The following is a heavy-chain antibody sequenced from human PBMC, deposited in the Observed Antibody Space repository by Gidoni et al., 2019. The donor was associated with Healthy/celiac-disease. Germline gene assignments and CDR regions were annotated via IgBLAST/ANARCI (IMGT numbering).Heavy chain of an antibody. CDR3: ARLSGTAMGPFDY. CDR2: IYYCGST. D-gene: IGHD5-18*01. V-gene: IGHV4-39*01. CDR1: GGPISSSSYY. J-gene: IGHJ4*02. Sequence: QLQLQESGPGLVKPSATLSLTCTVSGGPISSSSYYWGWIRQPPGKGLGWIGSIYYCGSTYYNPSLKSRVTISVDTSKNQFSLKLSSVTAADTAVYYCARLSGTAMGPFDYWGQGTLVTVSS.